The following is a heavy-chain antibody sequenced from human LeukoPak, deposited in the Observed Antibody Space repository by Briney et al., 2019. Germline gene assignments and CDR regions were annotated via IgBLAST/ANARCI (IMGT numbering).Heavy chain of an antibody. CDR1: GFTFSSYS. V-gene: IGHV3-21*01. D-gene: IGHD3-10*01. Sequence: KSGGSLRLSCAASGFTFSSYSMNWVRQAPGKGLEWVSSISSSSSYIYYADSVKGRFTISRDNAKNSLYLQMNSLRAEDTAVYYFARESLEKSPLWFGESAYYYYMDVWGKGTTVTVSS. J-gene: IGHJ6*03. CDR3: ARESLEKSPLWFGESAYYYYMDV. CDR2: ISSSSSYI.